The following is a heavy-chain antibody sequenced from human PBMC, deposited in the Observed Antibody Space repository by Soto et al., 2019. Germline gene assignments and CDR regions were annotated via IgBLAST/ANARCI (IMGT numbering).Heavy chain of an antibody. CDR2: IIPIFGTA. CDR1: GGTFSSYA. V-gene: IGHV1-69*13. CDR3: ASYGSSSSFWFDP. D-gene: IGHD6-6*01. Sequence: ASVKVSCKASGGTFSSYAISWVRQAPGQGLEWMGGIIPIFGTANYAQKFQGRVTITADESTSTAYMELSSLRSEDTAVYYCASYGSSSSFWFDPWGQGTLVTVSS. J-gene: IGHJ5*02.